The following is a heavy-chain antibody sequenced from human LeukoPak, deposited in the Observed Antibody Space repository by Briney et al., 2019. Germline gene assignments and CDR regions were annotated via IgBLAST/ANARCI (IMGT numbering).Heavy chain of an antibody. D-gene: IGHD1-7*01. Sequence: RASVKVPCKASGYTFTSYGISWVRQAPGQGLEWMGWISAYNVNTNYAQKLQGRVTMTTDTSTSTAYMELRSLRSDDTAVYYCARATTSSNWFDPWGQGTLVTVSS. CDR2: ISAYNVNT. CDR3: ARATTSSNWFDP. CDR1: GYTFTSYG. J-gene: IGHJ5*02. V-gene: IGHV1-18*01.